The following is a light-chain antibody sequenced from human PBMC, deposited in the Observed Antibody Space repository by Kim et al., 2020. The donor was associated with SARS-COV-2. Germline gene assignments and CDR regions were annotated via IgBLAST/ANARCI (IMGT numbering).Light chain of an antibody. CDR1: SSDVGGYNY. J-gene: IGLJ1*01. CDR2: DVT. V-gene: IGLV2-14*03. CDR3: SSCTVSSTYV. Sequence: QSALTQPTSVSGSPGQSITISCTGTSSDVGGYNYVSWYQQHPGKAPKLIIYDVTKRPSGVSNRFSGSKSGNTASLTISGLQAEDEADYYCSSCTVSSTYVFGTGTKVTVL.